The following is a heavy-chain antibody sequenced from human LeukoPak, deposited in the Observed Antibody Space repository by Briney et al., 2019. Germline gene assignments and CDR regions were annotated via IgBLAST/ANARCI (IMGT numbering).Heavy chain of an antibody. D-gene: IGHD3-10*02. CDR3: AELGITMIGGV. Sequence: PGRSLRPSYAPSAFTFSSYELNWARQAPGNGLEWISYISSIGSTIYYSDSVKGRFTISRDNAKTSLYLQINSLRAEDTAVYHCAELGITMIGGVWGKGTTVTISS. CDR2: ISSIGSTI. CDR1: AFTFSSYE. J-gene: IGHJ6*04. V-gene: IGHV3-48*03.